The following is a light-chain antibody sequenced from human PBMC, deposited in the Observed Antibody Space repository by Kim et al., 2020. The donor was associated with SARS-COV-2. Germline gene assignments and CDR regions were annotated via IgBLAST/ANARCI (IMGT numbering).Light chain of an antibody. CDR2: DAS. J-gene: IGKJ4*01. V-gene: IGKV1-33*01. CDR3: QQHDNLLALT. Sequence: DIQMTQSPSSLSASVGDRVTITCQASQDIGNYLNWYQQKPGKAPKLLIYDASNLETGVPSRFSGGGSGTHFSLTIGSLQTEDIATYYCQQHDNLLALTFGRGTKVDIK. CDR1: QDIGNY.